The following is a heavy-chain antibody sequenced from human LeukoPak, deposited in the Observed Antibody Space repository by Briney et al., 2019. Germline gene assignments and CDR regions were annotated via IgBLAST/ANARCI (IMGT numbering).Heavy chain of an antibody. V-gene: IGHV4-34*01. CDR3: ARGKTIAAAGLAWFDP. D-gene: IGHD6-13*01. Sequence: MPSETLSLTCAVYGGSFSGYYWSWIRQPPGKGLEWIGEINHSGSTNYNPSLKSRVTISVDTSKNQFSLKLSSVTAADTAVYYCARGKTIAAAGLAWFDPWGQGTLVTVSS. CDR1: GGSFSGYY. J-gene: IGHJ5*02. CDR2: INHSGST.